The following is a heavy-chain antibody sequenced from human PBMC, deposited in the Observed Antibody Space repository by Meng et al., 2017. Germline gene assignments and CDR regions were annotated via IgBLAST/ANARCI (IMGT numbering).Heavy chain of an antibody. D-gene: IGHD4-17*01. Sequence: GGSLRLSCAASGFTFSSYWMSWVRQAPGKGLEWVANIKQDGSEKYYVDSVKGRFTISRDNAKNSLYLQMNSLRAEDTAVYYCARERYGDYIHWYFDLWGRGTLV. J-gene: IGHJ2*01. CDR3: ARERYGDYIHWYFDL. CDR1: GFTFSSYW. V-gene: IGHV3-7*01. CDR2: IKQDGSEK.